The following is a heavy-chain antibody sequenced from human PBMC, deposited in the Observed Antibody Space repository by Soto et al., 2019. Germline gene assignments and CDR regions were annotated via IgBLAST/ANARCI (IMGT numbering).Heavy chain of an antibody. D-gene: IGHD3-3*01. Sequence: ASQPLCAPWPVAYGSIINYYWSRILKPPGKGLECIGYIYYSGSTNYNPSLKSRVTISVDTSKNQFSLKLSSVTAADTAVYYCARGRDFWSGFLSYWGQGTLVTVSS. CDR1: YGSIINYY. V-gene: IGHV4-59*01. J-gene: IGHJ4*02. CDR2: IYYSGST. CDR3: ARGRDFWSGFLSY.